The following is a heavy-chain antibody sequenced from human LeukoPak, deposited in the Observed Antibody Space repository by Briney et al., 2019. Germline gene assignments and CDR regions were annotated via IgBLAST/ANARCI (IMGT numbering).Heavy chain of an antibody. CDR3: ARVSSGWEFDY. CDR2: ISGSGGST. Sequence: QPGGSLILSCVVSGFTFSNYAMSWVRQAPGKGLEWVSAISGSGGSTYYGDSVKGRFTISRDNSKNTLYLQMNSLRAEDTAVYYCARVSSGWEFDYWGQGTLVTVSS. D-gene: IGHD6-19*01. J-gene: IGHJ4*02. CDR1: GFTFSNYA. V-gene: IGHV3-23*01.